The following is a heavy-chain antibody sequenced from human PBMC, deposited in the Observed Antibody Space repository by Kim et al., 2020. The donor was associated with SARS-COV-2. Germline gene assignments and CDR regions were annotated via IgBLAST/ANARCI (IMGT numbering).Heavy chain of an antibody. Sequence: SETLSLTCTVSGGSISSGGYYWSWIRQHPGKGLEWIGYIYYSGSTYYNPSLKSRVTISVDTSKNQFSLKLSSVTAADTAVYYCARARKDIVLVVYAMGAFDXXGQGTMVTVSS. J-gene: IGHJ3*01. CDR1: GGSISSGGYY. CDR2: IYYSGST. D-gene: IGHD2-8*02. CDR3: ARARKDIVLVVYAMGAFDX. V-gene: IGHV4-31*03.